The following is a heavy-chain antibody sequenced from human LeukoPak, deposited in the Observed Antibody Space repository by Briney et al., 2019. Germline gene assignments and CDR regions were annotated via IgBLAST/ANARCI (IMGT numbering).Heavy chain of an antibody. V-gene: IGHV3-15*01. D-gene: IGHD3-10*01. J-gene: IGHJ4*02. CDR1: GFTFSDAW. CDR3: TWRGASFDY. CDR2: ILSETSGEAT. Sequence: GGSLRLSCAGSGFTFSDAWVTWVRQAPGKGLEWIGRILSETSGEATEYAAPVKARFTISRDDSKNMVYLQMNSLKTEDTAVYYCTWRGASFDYWGRGTLVTVSS.